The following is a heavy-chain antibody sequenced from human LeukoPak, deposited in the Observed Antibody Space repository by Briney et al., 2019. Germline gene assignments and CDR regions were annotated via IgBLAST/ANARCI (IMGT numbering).Heavy chain of an antibody. CDR1: GGSISTGNYY. D-gene: IGHD6-19*01. CDR3: ARHYSGWYNFFDF. CDR2: IYYSGST. Sequence: PSETLSLTCTVSGGSISTGNYYWGWVRQPPGKGLGWIGTIYYSGSTYYNPSLKSRVTISVDTSKNQFSLKLTSVAAADTAVYYCARHYSGWYNFFDFWGQGTLVTVSS. V-gene: IGHV4-39*01. J-gene: IGHJ4*02.